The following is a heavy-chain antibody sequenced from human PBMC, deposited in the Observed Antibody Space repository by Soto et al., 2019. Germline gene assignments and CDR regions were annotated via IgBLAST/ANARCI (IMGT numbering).Heavy chain of an antibody. CDR2: MNPNSGNT. CDR1: GYTFTSYD. V-gene: IGHV1-8*01. J-gene: IGHJ5*02. Sequence: ASVKVSCKASGYTFTSYDINWVRQATGQGLEWMGWMNPNSGNTGYAQRFQGRVTMTRNTSISTAYMELSSLRSEDTAVYYCARALPGIAVNWFDPWGQGTLVTVSS. D-gene: IGHD6-19*01. CDR3: ARALPGIAVNWFDP.